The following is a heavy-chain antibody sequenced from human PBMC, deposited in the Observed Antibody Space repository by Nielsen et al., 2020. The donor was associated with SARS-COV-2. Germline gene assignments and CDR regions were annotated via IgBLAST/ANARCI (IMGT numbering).Heavy chain of an antibody. CDR1: GCSISGYY. CDR3: ARGRWEEYFDY. D-gene: IGHD1-26*01. Sequence: SETLSLTCSVSGCSISGYYWSWIRQPPGKGLEWIAYVYASGSTNYNPSLQSRVTISSDTSKNEFSLRLTSVTAADTAVYYCARGRWEEYFDYWGQGTLVTVSS. V-gene: IGHV4-59*13. CDR2: VYASGST. J-gene: IGHJ4*02.